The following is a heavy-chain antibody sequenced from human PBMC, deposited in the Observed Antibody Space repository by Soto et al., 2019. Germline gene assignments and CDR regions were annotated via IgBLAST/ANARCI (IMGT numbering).Heavy chain of an antibody. J-gene: IGHJ4*02. CDR2: ISYHGVNK. CDR1: GFSFSSHA. V-gene: IGHV3-30*03. Sequence: QVQLVESGGGVVQPGTSPRLSCAASGFSFSSHAMHWVRQAPGKGLEWVAVISYHGVNKYYADSVRGRFTISRDNSKNTVYLQLDRLGTDDTGVYHCARGVWLQNPGSDYWGQGILVTVSS. CDR3: ARGVWLQNPGSDY. D-gene: IGHD3-10*01.